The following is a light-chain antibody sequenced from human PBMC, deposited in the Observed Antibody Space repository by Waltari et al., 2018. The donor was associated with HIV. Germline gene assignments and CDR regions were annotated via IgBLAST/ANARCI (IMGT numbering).Light chain of an antibody. Sequence: QSVLTQPPSVSGTPGQRVTISCSGGSSNIGDNAVSGYQQFPGTAPKLLICSNNTRPSGGRELFSGSKSGTSASLAISGLQSEDEADYDCATLDDSLNGPVFGGGTKVTVL. CDR2: SNN. CDR1: SSNIGDNA. J-gene: IGLJ2*01. V-gene: IGLV1-44*01. CDR3: ATLDDSLNGPV.